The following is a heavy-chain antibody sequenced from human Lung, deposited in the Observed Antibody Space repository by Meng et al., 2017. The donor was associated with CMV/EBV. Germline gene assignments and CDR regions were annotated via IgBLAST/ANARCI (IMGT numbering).Heavy chain of an antibody. V-gene: IGHV1-2*02. J-gene: IGHJ5*02. D-gene: IGHD2-2*01. CDR3: ARVVVVPAAKKFDP. CDR2: INPNSGGT. CDR1: GYTFTGYY. Sequence: SGYTFTGYYMHWVRQAPGQGLEWMGWINPNSGGTNYAKKFQGRVTMTRDTSISTAYMELSRLRSDDTAVYYCARVVVVPAAKKFDPWGQGTLVTVSS.